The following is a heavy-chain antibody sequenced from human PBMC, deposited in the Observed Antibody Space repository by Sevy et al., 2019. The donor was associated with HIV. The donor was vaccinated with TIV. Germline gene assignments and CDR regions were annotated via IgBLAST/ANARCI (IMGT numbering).Heavy chain of an antibody. Sequence: GGSLRLSCAASGFTFRNFGVHWLRQAPGKGLEWLSVVSYDGSSKYYVDSVKGRFIVSRDNSKNTLYLQMNSLRTEDTAVYYCARGGSGDYYYYGVDVWGQGTTVTVSS. D-gene: IGHD3-10*01. CDR1: GFTFRNFG. CDR2: VSYDGSSK. V-gene: IGHV3-30*03. J-gene: IGHJ6*02. CDR3: ARGGSGDYYYYGVDV.